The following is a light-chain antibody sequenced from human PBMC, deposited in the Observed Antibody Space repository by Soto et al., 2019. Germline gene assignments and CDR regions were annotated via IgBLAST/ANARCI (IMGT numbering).Light chain of an antibody. CDR2: GAS. Sequence: DIQMTQSPSSLSASVGDRVTITCRASQTIYSCLNWFQQKPGKAPKLLIYGASSLRFSGSGSGTDFSLTISSLQPKDCATSYCQQTYKDTVGQGTKLEI. J-gene: IGKJ2*01. V-gene: IGKV1-39*01. CDR1: QTIYSC. CDR3: QQTYKDT.